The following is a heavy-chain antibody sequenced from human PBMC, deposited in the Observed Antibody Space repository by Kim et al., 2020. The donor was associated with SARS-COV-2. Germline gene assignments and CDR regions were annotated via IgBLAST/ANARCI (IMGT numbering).Heavy chain of an antibody. V-gene: IGHV3-43D*03. Sequence: YADSVNGRFTISRDNSKNSLYLQMNSLRAEDTALYYCAKDSLRYSYGMDYWGQGTLVTVSS. D-gene: IGHD5-18*01. J-gene: IGHJ4*02. CDR3: AKDSLRYSYGMDY.